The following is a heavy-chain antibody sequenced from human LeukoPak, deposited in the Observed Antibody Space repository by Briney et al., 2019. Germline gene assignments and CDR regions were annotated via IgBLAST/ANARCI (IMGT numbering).Heavy chain of an antibody. CDR2: IRYDGTAQ. CDR3: ARGNSNGFDI. D-gene: IGHD1-7*01. V-gene: IGHV3-30*02. Sequence: GGSLRLSCAASGFTFSNYGMDWVRQAPGKGLEWVTFIRYDGTAQYYADSVKGRFTISRDNSKNTLYLQVSSVRAEDTAVYYCARGNSNGFDIWGQGTMVTVSS. J-gene: IGHJ3*02. CDR1: GFTFSNYG.